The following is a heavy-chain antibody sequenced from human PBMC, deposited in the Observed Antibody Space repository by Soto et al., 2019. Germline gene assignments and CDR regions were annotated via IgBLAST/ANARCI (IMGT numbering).Heavy chain of an antibody. CDR1: GFTFSSYS. D-gene: IGHD5-18*01. J-gene: IGHJ4*02. Sequence: PGGSLRLSCSASGFTFSSYSMTWVRQAPGKGLEWVSVLNGRGSSTYYTDSVKGRFTISRANSKDTVYLQMSSLRVEDTAVYYCARVSYNYGSTYYFDYWGQGALVTVSS. CDR3: ARVSYNYGSTYYFDY. CDR2: LNGRGSST. V-gene: IGHV3-23*01.